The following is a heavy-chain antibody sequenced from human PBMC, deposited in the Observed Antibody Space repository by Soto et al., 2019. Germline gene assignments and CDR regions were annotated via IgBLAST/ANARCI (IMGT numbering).Heavy chain of an antibody. CDR2: ISAYNGNT. J-gene: IGHJ5*02. V-gene: IGHV1-18*01. CDR3: ARVVEVVVVPAKYNWFDP. CDR1: GYTFTSYG. Sequence: ASVKVSCKASGYTFTSYGISWVRQAPGQGLELMGWISAYNGNTNYAQKLQGRVTMTTDTSTSTAYMELRSLRSDDTAVYYCARVVEVVVVPAKYNWFDPWGQGTLVTVSS. D-gene: IGHD2-2*01.